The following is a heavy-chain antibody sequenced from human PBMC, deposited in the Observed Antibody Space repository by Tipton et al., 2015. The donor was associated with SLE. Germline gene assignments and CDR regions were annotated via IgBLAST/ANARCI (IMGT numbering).Heavy chain of an antibody. CDR3: ARHLTVTPYYFES. CDR1: GDSMSRRY. V-gene: IGHV4-59*11. J-gene: IGHJ4*02. D-gene: IGHD4-17*01. CDR2: GYHSGNP. Sequence: TLSLTCTVSGDSMSRRYWTWIRQPPGKGLEWIGYGYHSGNPTYNPSLKSRVTISVDPSKNQFSLRLISVTAADTAVYYCARHLTVTPYYFESWGQGAQVTVSS.